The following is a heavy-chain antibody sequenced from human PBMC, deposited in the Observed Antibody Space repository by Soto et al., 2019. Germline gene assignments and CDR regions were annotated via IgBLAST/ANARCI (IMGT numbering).Heavy chain of an antibody. CDR2: ISYDGSNK. V-gene: IGHV3-30-3*01. CDR1: GFTFSSYA. D-gene: IGHD1-26*01. CDR3: AREIVGATTFWFDP. Sequence: QVQLVESGGGVVQPGRSLRLSCAASGFTFSSYAMHWVRQAPGKGLEWVAVISYDGSNKYYADSVKGRFTISRDNSKNTLYLQMNSLRAEDTAVYYCAREIVGATTFWFDPWGQGTLVTVSS. J-gene: IGHJ5*02.